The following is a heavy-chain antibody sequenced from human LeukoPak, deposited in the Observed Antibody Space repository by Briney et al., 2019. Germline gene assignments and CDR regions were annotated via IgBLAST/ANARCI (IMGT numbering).Heavy chain of an antibody. Sequence: ASVKVSCKASGYTFTNYGTSWVRQAPGQGLEWMGWISAYNGNTNYAQKLQGRVTMTTDASTSTAYMELRSLRSDDTAVYYCAREEYGDYSDYWGQGTLVTVSS. CDR2: ISAYNGNT. J-gene: IGHJ4*02. D-gene: IGHD4-17*01. CDR3: AREEYGDYSDY. CDR1: GYTFTNYG. V-gene: IGHV1-18*01.